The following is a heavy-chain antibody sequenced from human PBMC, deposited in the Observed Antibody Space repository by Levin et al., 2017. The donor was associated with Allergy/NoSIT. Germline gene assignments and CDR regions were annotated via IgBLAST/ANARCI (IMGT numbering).Heavy chain of an antibody. J-gene: IGHJ4*02. CDR3: ASIMTTVVTEGKTIDY. CDR1: GGSFSGYY. Sequence: SETLSLTCAVYGGSFSGYYWSWIRQPPGKGLEWIGEINHSGSTNYNPSLKSRVTISVDTSKNQFSLKLSSVTAADTAVYYCASIMTTVVTEGKTIDYWGQGTLVTVSS. CDR2: INHSGST. D-gene: IGHD4-23*01. V-gene: IGHV4-34*01.